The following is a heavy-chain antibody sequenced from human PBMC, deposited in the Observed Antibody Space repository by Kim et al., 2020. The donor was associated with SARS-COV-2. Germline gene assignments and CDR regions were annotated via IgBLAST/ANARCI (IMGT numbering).Heavy chain of an antibody. CDR1: GFTLSSYS. CDR2: ISSSSSYI. Sequence: GGSLRLSCAASGFTLSSYSMNWVRQAPGKGLEWVSSISSSSSYIYYADSVKGRFTISRDNAKNSLYLQMNSLRAEDTAVYYCARDLSPSVLVLYYYYYGMDVWGQGTTVTVSS. D-gene: IGHD2-8*02. J-gene: IGHJ6*02. CDR3: ARDLSPSVLVLYYYYYGMDV. V-gene: IGHV3-21*01.